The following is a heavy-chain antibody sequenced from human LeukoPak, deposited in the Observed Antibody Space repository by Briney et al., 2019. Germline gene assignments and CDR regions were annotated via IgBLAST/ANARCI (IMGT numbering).Heavy chain of an antibody. D-gene: IGHD4-23*01. CDR1: GFTFSTYA. V-gene: IGHV3-23*01. CDR3: ARASRWQPGSFDY. Sequence: GGSLRLSCAASGFTFSTYAMSWVRLAPGKGLEWVSTITNSGGTTNYAESVKGRFTISRDNAKNSLYLQMNSLRAEDTAVYYCARASRWQPGSFDYWGQGSLVTVSS. J-gene: IGHJ4*02. CDR2: ITNSGGTT.